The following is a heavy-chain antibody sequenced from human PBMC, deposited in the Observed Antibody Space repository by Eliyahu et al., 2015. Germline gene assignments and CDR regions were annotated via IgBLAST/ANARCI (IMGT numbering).Heavy chain of an antibody. CDR1: GGSISTNRYY. J-gene: IGHJ3*02. CDR3: ARHNPFDM. CDR2: IYYIGTT. V-gene: IGHV4-39*01. Sequence: QLQLQESGPGLVXPSXTLSLTCXVXGGSISTNRYYWGWIRXPPGKGLEWIGTIYYIGTTYYNPSLKSRVTLSVDTSKNQFSLKLTSVTASDTAVYYCARHNPFDMWGQGTMVTVSS.